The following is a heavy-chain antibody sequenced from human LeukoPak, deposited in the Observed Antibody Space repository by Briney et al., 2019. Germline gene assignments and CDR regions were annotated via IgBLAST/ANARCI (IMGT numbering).Heavy chain of an antibody. V-gene: IGHV4-38-2*02. D-gene: IGHD1-14*01. J-gene: IGHJ4*02. CDR3: ARVSPNPKFDY. Sequence: SETLSLTCTVSGYSISSGYYWGWIRQPPGQGLEWIGSIYHSGSTYYNPSLKSRVTISVDTSKNQFSLKLSSVTAADTAVYYCARVSPNPKFDYWGQGTLVTVSS. CDR2: IYHSGST. CDR1: GYSISSGYY.